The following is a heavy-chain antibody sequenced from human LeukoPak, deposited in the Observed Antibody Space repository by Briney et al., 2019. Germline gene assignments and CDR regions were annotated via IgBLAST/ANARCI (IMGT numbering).Heavy chain of an antibody. J-gene: IGHJ4*02. D-gene: IGHD1-26*01. CDR3: ATFAWSYRAFDY. Sequence: ASVKVSCKVSGYPLTELSVHWVRQAPGRGLEWMGGFDPESGKTIYAQKFRGRVTMTEDTSTDTAYMELSSLKSEDMAVYSCATFAWSYRAFDYWGQETQITVSS. CDR1: GYPLTELS. V-gene: IGHV1-24*01. CDR2: FDPESGKT.